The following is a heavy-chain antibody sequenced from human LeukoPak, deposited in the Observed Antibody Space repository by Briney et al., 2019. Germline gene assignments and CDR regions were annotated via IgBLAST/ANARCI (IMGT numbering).Heavy chain of an antibody. CDR1: GGSISSGDYY. CDR3: ARDHYYDSYNWFDP. V-gene: IGHV4-30-4*01. CDR2: IYYSGST. Sequence: PSETLSLTCTVSGGSISSGDYYWSWIRQPPGKGLEWIGYIYYSGSTYYNPSPKSRVTISVDTSKNQFSLKLSSVTAADTAVYYCARDHYYDSYNWFDPWGQGTLVTVSS. D-gene: IGHD3-22*01. J-gene: IGHJ5*02.